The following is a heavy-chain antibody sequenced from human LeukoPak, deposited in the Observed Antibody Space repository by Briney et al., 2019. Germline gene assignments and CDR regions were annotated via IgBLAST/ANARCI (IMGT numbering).Heavy chain of an antibody. CDR2: IYYSGST. D-gene: IGHD3-10*01. CDR3: ARDRYYGSGSYYY. Sequence: PSETLSLTCTVSGGSISSSSYYWGWIRQPPGKGLEWIGSIYYSGSTYYNPSLKSRVTISVDTSNNQFSLKLSSVTAADTAVYYCARDRYYGSGSYYYWGQGTLVTVSS. J-gene: IGHJ4*02. CDR1: GGSISSSSYY. V-gene: IGHV4-39*07.